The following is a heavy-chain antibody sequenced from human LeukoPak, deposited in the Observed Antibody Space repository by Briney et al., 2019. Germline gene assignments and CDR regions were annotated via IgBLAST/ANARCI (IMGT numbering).Heavy chain of an antibody. CDR1: GGSISSGGYY. Sequence: PSQTLSLTCTVSGGSISSGGYYWSWIRQPPGKGLEWIGYIYHSGSTYYNPSLKSRVTISVDKSKNQFSLKLTSVAAADTAVYYCARRQDGSWETDNWGQGTLVTVSS. CDR2: IYHSGST. CDR3: ARRQDGSWETDN. J-gene: IGHJ4*02. D-gene: IGHD5-24*01. V-gene: IGHV4-30-2*01.